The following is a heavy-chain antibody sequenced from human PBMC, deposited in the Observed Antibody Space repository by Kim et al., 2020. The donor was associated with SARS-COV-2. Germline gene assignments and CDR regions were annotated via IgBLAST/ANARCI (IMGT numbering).Heavy chain of an antibody. J-gene: IGHJ4*02. V-gene: IGHV3-9*01. Sequence: YADSVTGRFPISRDNGTNPLYLQMNHLRPEDTALYSCAKGGGSGTYSGDLWGQGTLVTVSS. D-gene: IGHD3-10*01. CDR3: AKGGGSGTYSGDL.